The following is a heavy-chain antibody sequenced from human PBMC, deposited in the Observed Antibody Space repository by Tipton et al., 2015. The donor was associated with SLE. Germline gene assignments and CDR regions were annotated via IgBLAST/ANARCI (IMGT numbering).Heavy chain of an antibody. V-gene: IGHV4-38-2*01. D-gene: IGHD3-22*01. CDR1: GYSISSGYY. CDR3: ARHRDYYDKSGFDY. Sequence: TLSLTCAVSGYSISSGYYWGWIRQPPGKGLEWIGSIYHSGSTYYNPSLKSRVTISVDTSKNQFSLKLSSVTAADTAVYYCARHRDYYDKSGFDYWGQGTLVTVSS. CDR2: IYHSGST. J-gene: IGHJ4*02.